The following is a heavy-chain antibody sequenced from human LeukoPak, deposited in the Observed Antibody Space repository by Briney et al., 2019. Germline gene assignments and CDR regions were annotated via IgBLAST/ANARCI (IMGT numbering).Heavy chain of an antibody. V-gene: IGHV3-30*04. CDR3: ARPVTLSSGWFAYFDY. CDR1: GFTFSSYA. D-gene: IGHD6-19*01. J-gene: IGHJ4*02. Sequence: LSGGSLRLSCAASGFTFSSYAMHWVRQAPGKGLEWVAVISYDGSNKYYADSVKGRFTISRDNSKNTLYLQMNSLRAEDTAVYYCARPVTLSSGWFAYFDYWGQGTLVTVSS. CDR2: ISYDGSNK.